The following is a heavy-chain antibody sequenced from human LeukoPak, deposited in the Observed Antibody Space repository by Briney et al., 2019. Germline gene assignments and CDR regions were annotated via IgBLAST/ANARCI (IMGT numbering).Heavy chain of an antibody. J-gene: IGHJ4*02. D-gene: IGHD3-22*01. CDR1: GFTFSDYY. Sequence: GGSLRLSCVASGFTFSDYYMSWIRQAPGKGLEWISYISSSDNAIYYADSVRGRFTISRDNAKNSLYLQMDSLRAEDTAVYYCARGLAYYYDSSAYFLDYWGQGTLVTVSS. CDR2: ISSSDNAI. V-gene: IGHV3-11*01. CDR3: ARGLAYYYDSSAYFLDY.